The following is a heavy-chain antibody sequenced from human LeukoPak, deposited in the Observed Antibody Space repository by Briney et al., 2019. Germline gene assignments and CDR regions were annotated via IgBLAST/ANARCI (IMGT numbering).Heavy chain of an antibody. Sequence: GGSLRLSCAASGFTFSSYSMNWVRQAPGKGLEWVSSISSSSSYIYYADSVKGRFTISRDNAKNSLYLQMNSLRVEDTAVYYCARDRVQLWAFDYWGQGTLVTVSS. CDR1: GFTFSSYS. D-gene: IGHD5-18*01. CDR3: ARDRVQLWAFDY. J-gene: IGHJ4*02. V-gene: IGHV3-21*01. CDR2: ISSSSSYI.